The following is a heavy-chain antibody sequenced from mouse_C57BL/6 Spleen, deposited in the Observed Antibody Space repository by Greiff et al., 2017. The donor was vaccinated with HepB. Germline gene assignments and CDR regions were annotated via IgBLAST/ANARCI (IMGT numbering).Heavy chain of an antibody. D-gene: IGHD2-2*01. CDR2: IYPRSGNT. CDR3: SYGYDEGAYAMDY. J-gene: IGHJ4*01. Sequence: VKLVESGAELARPGASVKLSCKASGYTFTSYGISWVKQRTGQGLEWIGEIYPRSGNTYYNEKFKGKATLTADKSSSTAYMELRSLTSEDSAVYFCSYGYDEGAYAMDYWGQGTSVTVSS. CDR1: GYTFTSYG. V-gene: IGHV1-81*01.